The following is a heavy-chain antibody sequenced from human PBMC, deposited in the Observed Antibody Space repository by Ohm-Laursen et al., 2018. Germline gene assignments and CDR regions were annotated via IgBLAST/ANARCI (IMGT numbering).Heavy chain of an antibody. CDR3: ARDNEYFQH. J-gene: IGHJ1*01. CDR2: IWYDGSNK. CDR1: GFTFSSYG. V-gene: IGHV3-33*01. Sequence: SSLRLSCAASGFTFSSYGMHWVRQAPGKGLEWVAVIWYDGSNKYYADSVKGRFTISRDNSKNTLYLQMNSLRAEDTAVYYCARDNEYFQHWGQGTLVTVSS.